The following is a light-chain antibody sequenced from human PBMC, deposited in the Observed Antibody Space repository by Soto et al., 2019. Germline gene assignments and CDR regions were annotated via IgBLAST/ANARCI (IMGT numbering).Light chain of an antibody. CDR1: QSVSSN. J-gene: IGKJ4*01. V-gene: IGKV3-15*01. CDR3: QQYNNWPPVLT. Sequence: EIVMTQSPATLSVSPGERATLSCRASQSVSSNLAWYQQKPGQAPRLLIYGASTRATGIPARFSGSGSGTEFTLTISSLPSEDFAVYYCQQYNNWPPVLTFGGGTKVEIK. CDR2: GAS.